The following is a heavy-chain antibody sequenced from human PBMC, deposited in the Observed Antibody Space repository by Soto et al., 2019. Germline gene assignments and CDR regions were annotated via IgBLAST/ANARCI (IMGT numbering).Heavy chain of an antibody. Sequence: QVQLVQSGAEVKQPGASVKVSCKASGYTFTSYDINWVRQTTAQGLEWMGWMNPNSGNTGYAQKFQGRVTMTRNTSISTAYMERISLRSEDTAVYYCARRSIEEWFDPWGQGTLVTVSS. J-gene: IGHJ5*02. CDR1: GYTFTSYD. V-gene: IGHV1-8*02. D-gene: IGHD1-26*01. CDR2: MNPNSGNT. CDR3: ARRSIEEWFDP.